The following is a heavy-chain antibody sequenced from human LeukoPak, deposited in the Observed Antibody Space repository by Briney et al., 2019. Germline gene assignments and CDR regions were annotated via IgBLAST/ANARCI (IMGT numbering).Heavy chain of an antibody. CDR2: VYYSGSS. V-gene: IGHV4-59*01. CDR1: GDSITPYY. D-gene: IGHD1-26*01. Sequence: PSETLSLTCTVSGDSITPYYWSWIRQSTGKGLEWIGYVYYSGSSNYNPSLRSRVTISVDTSKNHFSLKLTSVTAADTAVYYRARYGSAWAFDYWGQGALVTVSS. J-gene: IGHJ4*02. CDR3: ARYGSAWAFDY.